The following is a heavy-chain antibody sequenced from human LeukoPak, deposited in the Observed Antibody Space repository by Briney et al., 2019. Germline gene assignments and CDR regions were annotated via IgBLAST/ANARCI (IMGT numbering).Heavy chain of an antibody. Sequence: ASVKVSYKASGYTFTSYAMHWVRQAPGQRLEWMGWINAGNGNTKYSQKFQGRVTITRDTSASTAYMELSSLRSEDTAVYYCARDSRPTIFDYWGQGTLVTVSS. CDR1: GYTFTSYA. J-gene: IGHJ4*02. D-gene: IGHD1-14*01. CDR2: INAGNGNT. CDR3: ARDSRPTIFDY. V-gene: IGHV1-3*01.